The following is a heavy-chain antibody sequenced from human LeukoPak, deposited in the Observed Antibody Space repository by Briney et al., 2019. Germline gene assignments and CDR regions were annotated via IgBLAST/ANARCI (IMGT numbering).Heavy chain of an antibody. CDR2: IKQDGSEK. D-gene: IGHD3-22*01. V-gene: IGHV3-7*01. CDR3: AREGSGYYFDY. Sequence: PGGSLRLSCAASGFTLSSYWMSWVRQAPGKGLEGVANIKQDGSEKYYVDSVKGRFTISRDNAKNSLYLQMNSLRAEDTAVYYCAREGSGYYFDYWGQGTLVTVSS. CDR1: GFTLSSYW. J-gene: IGHJ4*02.